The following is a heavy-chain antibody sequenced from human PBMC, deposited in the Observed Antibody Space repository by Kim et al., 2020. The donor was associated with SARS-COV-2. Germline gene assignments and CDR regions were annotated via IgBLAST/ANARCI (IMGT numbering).Heavy chain of an antibody. CDR3: ARDGSPYDAFDI. V-gene: IGHV4-31*02. J-gene: IGHJ3*02. Sequence: YYNPSLKSRVTISVDTSKNQFSLKLSSVTAADTAVYYCARDGSPYDAFDIWGQGTMVTVSS. D-gene: IGHD1-26*01.